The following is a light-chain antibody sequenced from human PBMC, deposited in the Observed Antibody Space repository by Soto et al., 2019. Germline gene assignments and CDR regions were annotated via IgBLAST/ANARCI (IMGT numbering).Light chain of an antibody. V-gene: IGKV3-20*01. CDR3: QQYGGSPWT. CDR2: GAS. CDR1: KSVSRSY. Sequence: EIVLTQSPGTLSLSPGERATLSCRASKSVSRSYLAWYQQKPGQASRLLIYGASSRATGIPDRFSCSGSGTDFTLTISRLEPEDFAVYYCQQYGGSPWTFGQGTKVEIK. J-gene: IGKJ1*01.